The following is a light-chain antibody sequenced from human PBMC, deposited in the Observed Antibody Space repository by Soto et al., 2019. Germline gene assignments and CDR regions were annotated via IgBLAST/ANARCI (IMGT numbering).Light chain of an antibody. J-gene: IGLJ1*01. Sequence: QSVLTQPASVSGSPGQSITISCTGTRSDVGTYNLVSWYQQHPGKAPKLMIYEGTKRPSGVSNRFSGSKSGNTASLTISGLQAEDDADYYCCSDAGNSYVFGTGTKVTVL. V-gene: IGLV2-23*01. CDR3: CSDAGNSYV. CDR1: RSDVGTYNL. CDR2: EGT.